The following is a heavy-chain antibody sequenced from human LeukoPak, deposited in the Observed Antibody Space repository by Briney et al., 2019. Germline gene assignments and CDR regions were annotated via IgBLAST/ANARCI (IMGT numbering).Heavy chain of an antibody. CDR1: GFTFSSYG. J-gene: IGHJ3*02. V-gene: IGHV3-33*06. D-gene: IGHD2/OR15-2a*01. CDR3: AKEDYLGAFDI. Sequence: GGSLRLSCAASGFTFSSYGMHWVRQAPGKGLEWVAVIWYDGSNKYYADSVKGRFTISRDNSKNTLYLQMNSLRAEDTAVYYCAKEDYLGAFDIWGQGTMVTVSS. CDR2: IWYDGSNK.